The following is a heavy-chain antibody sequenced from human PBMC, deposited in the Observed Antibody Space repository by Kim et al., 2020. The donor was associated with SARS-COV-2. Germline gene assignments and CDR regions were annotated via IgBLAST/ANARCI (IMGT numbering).Heavy chain of an antibody. D-gene: IGHD3-22*01. V-gene: IGHV3-66*01. Sequence: GGSLRLSCAASGYTVTYSYMGWVRQAPGKGLEWVSFIYSGGNTIYADSAKGRLIISGDHSKNTLHLQMNSLSAEDTAVYYCATVVFYYDAGYFKNWGQGTLVIVSS. CDR2: IYSGGNT. CDR1: GYTVTYSY. J-gene: IGHJ1*01. CDR3: ATVVFYYDAGYFKN.